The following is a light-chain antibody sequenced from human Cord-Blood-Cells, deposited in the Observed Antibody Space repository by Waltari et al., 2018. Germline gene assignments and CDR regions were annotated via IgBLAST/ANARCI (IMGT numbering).Light chain of an antibody. J-gene: IGLJ3*02. CDR3: SSYTSSSTPNWV. V-gene: IGLV2-14*01. CDR1: SSDVGGYNY. Sequence: QSALTQPASVSGSPGQSITISCTGTSSDVGGYNYVPWYQHHPGKAPKLMIYEVSNRPSGVSNRFSGSKSGNTASLTISGLQAEDEADYYCSSYTSSSTPNWVFGGGTKLTVL. CDR2: EVS.